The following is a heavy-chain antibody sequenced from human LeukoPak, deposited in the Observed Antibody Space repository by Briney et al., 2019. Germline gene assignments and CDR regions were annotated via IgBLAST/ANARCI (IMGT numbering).Heavy chain of an antibody. CDR3: AKDPQKYSSGWYYFDY. Sequence: GGSLRLSCAASGFTFSNYAMSWVRQAPGKGLEWVSAISDNAIYTYYADSVKGRFTISRDNSNNTLYLEMNSLRAEDTALYYCAKDPQKYSSGWYYFDYWGQGTLVTVSS. D-gene: IGHD6-19*01. CDR2: ISDNAIYT. J-gene: IGHJ4*02. CDR1: GFTFSNYA. V-gene: IGHV3-23*01.